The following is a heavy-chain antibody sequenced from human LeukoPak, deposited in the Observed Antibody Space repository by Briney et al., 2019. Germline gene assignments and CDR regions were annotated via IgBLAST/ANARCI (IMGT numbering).Heavy chain of an antibody. D-gene: IGHD3-16*01. V-gene: IGHV4-39*01. CDR3: ARHGLYQDYGY. Sequence: SETLSLTCTVSGASVSSSSSFWAWIRQPPGKGLEWIGDVYYSGSTHYNPSLKSRVTISLDMSKNQFSLRLTSVTAADTAIYYCARHGLYQDYGYWGQGILVTVSS. J-gene: IGHJ4*02. CDR1: GASVSSSSSF. CDR2: VYYSGST.